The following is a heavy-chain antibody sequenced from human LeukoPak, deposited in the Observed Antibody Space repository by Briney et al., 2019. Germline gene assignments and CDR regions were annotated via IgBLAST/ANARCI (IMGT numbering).Heavy chain of an antibody. V-gene: IGHV1-2*04. CDR3: ARGRSSGWSEDYYGMDV. CDR2: INPNSGGT. CDR1: GYTFTGYY. J-gene: IGHJ6*02. Sequence: GASVKVSCKASGYTFTGYYMHWVRQAPGQGLEWMGWINPNSGGTNYAQKFQGWVTMTRDTSISTAYMELSRLRSDDTAVYYCARGRSSGWSEDYYGMDVWGQGTTVTVSS. D-gene: IGHD6-19*01.